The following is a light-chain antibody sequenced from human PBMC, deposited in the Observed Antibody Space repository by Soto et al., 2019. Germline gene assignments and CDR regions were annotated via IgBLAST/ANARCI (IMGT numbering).Light chain of an antibody. CDR1: STDIGAYKF. V-gene: IGLV2-14*03. Sequence: QPVLTQPASVSASPGQSITISCTGTSTDIGAYKFVSWYQQHPGKAPKLMIYDVTSRPSGVSNRFSGSKSGNTASLIISGLQADDEADYYCFSYTSFDTYVFGTGTKLTVL. J-gene: IGLJ1*01. CDR2: DVT. CDR3: FSYTSFDTYV.